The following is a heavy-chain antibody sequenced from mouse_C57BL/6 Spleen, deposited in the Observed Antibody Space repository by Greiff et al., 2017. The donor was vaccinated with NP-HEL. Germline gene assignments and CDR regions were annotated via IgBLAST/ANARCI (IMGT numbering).Heavy chain of an antibody. Sequence: QVQLQQPGAELVKPGASVKLSCKASGYTFTSYWMQWVKQRPGQGLEWIGEIDPSDSSTNYHQKFKGKATLTVDTSSSTAYMQLSSLTSEDSAVYYCARNGYDGYYYAMDYWGQGTSVTVSS. CDR2: IDPSDSST. CDR3: ARNGYDGYYYAMDY. D-gene: IGHD2-2*01. CDR1: GYTFTSYW. J-gene: IGHJ4*01. V-gene: IGHV1-50*01.